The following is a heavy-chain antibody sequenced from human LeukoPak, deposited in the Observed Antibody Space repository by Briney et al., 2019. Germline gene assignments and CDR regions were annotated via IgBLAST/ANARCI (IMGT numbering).Heavy chain of an antibody. Sequence: PKASVKVSCKTSGYTFTNYYIHWVRQAPGQGLEWMGRIDPNTGGTKSAKNFQGRVTMTRDTSISTAYMALSGLRSDNTAVYYCASLYDIVGTTVDYWGQGTLVTVSS. CDR3: ASLYDIVGTTVDY. CDR1: GYTFTNYY. D-gene: IGHD1-26*01. J-gene: IGHJ4*02. V-gene: IGHV1-2*06. CDR2: IDPNTGGT.